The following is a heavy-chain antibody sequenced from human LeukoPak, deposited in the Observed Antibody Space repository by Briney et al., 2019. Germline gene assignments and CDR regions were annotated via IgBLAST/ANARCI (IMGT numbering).Heavy chain of an antibody. V-gene: IGHV4-30-2*01. Sequence: SETLSLTCAVSGGSISSGGYSWSWIRQPPGKGLEWIGYIYHSGSTYYNPSLKSRVTISVDRSKNQFSLKLSSVTAADTAVYYCARLRLSGYCSGTSCFNYYYYGMDVWGQGTTVTVSS. CDR3: ARLRLSGYCSGTSCFNYYYYGMDV. J-gene: IGHJ6*02. CDR1: GGSISSGGYS. D-gene: IGHD2-2*01. CDR2: IYHSGST.